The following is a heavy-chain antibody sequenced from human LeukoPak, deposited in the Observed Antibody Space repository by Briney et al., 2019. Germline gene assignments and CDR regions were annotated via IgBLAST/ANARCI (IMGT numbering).Heavy chain of an antibody. CDR2: TSTSVPT. J-gene: IGHJ5*02. CDR3: ARGYGSGSYSA. V-gene: IGHV4-4*07. CDR1: GVSTSSGY. D-gene: IGHD3-10*01. Sequence: SETLSLTCIVSGVSTSSGYWSWIRQPAGKGLEWMGHTSTSVPTYYNPSLKSRVTMSLDTSENHFSLKLNSVTAADTAVYYCARGYGSGSYSAWGQGTLVTVSS.